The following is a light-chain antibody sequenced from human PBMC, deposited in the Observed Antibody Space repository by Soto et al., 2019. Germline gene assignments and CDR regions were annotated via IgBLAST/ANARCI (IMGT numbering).Light chain of an antibody. CDR2: DAS. J-gene: IGKJ1*01. CDR3: QEYIQWPPGM. V-gene: IGKV3-15*01. Sequence: EIVLTQSPGTLSLSPGEGATLSCRASQSVSNNYLAWYQQKPGQAPRLLIYDASTRAPGISARFSGSGSGTEFTLTISSLQSEDFAVYYCQEYIQWPPGMFGPGTKVDIK. CDR1: QSVSNN.